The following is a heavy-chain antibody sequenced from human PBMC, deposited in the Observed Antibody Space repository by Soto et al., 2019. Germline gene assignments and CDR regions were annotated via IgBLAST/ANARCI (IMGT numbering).Heavy chain of an antibody. CDR3: AKDHTGLLRWDYYFDY. D-gene: IGHD3-3*01. Sequence: QVQLVESGGGVVQPGRSLRLSYAASGFTFSSYGMHWVRQAPGKGLEWVAVISYDGSNKYYADSVKGRFTISRDNSKNTLYLQMNSLRAEDTAVYYCAKDHTGLLRWDYYFDYWGQGTLVTVSS. V-gene: IGHV3-30*18. CDR1: GFTFSSYG. J-gene: IGHJ4*02. CDR2: ISYDGSNK.